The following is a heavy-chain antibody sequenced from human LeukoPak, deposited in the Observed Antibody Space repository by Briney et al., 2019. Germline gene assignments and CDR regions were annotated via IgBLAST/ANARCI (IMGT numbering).Heavy chain of an antibody. D-gene: IGHD6-19*01. CDR3: ARDGLGKFDY. Sequence: GGSLRLSRAASGFTFSSYSMNWVRQAPGKGLEWVSSISSSSSYIYYADSVKGRFTISRDNAKNSLYLQMNSLRAEDTAVYYCARDGLGKFDYWGQGTLVTVSS. V-gene: IGHV3-21*01. CDR1: GFTFSSYS. CDR2: ISSSSSYI. J-gene: IGHJ4*02.